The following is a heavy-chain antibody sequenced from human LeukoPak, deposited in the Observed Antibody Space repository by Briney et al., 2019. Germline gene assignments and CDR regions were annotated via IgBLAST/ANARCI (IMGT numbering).Heavy chain of an antibody. V-gene: IGHV3-21*01. Sequence: KTGGSLRPSCSASGFAFSSYTMNWVRQAPGKGLEWVALISSSSSYIYYADSVRGRFTISRDNAKNSLYLQMNNLRAEDTALYYCARGGGYSNAYNWFGPWGQGTLVTVSS. J-gene: IGHJ5*02. CDR2: ISSSSSYI. D-gene: IGHD5-18*01. CDR1: GFAFSSYT. CDR3: ARGGGYSNAYNWFGP.